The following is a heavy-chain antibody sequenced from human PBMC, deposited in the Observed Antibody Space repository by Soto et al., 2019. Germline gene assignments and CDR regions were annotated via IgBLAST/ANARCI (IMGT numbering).Heavy chain of an antibody. D-gene: IGHD5-12*01. V-gene: IGHV1-18*01. Sequence: QVQLVQSGAEVKKPGASVKVSCKASGYTFTSYGISWVRQAPGQVLEWMGWISAYNGNTNYAQKLQGRVTMTTDTPRSTAYMELRSLRSDDTAVYYCARGFSGLMCAINWFDPWGQGTLVTVSS. CDR3: ARGFSGLMCAINWFDP. J-gene: IGHJ5*02. CDR1: GYTFTSYG. CDR2: ISAYNGNT.